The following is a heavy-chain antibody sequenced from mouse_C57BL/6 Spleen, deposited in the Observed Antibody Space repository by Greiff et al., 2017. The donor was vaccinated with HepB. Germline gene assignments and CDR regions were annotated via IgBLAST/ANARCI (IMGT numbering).Heavy chain of an antibody. D-gene: IGHD3-2*02. V-gene: IGHV1-64*01. CDR3: ARSVRDYAMDY. Sequence: VQLQQSGAELVKPGASVKLSCKASGYTFTSYWMHWVKQRPGQGLEWIGMIHPNSGSTNYNEKFKSKATLTVDKSSSTAYMQLRSLTSEDSAVYYCARSVRDYAMDYWGQGTSVTVSS. CDR2: IHPNSGST. CDR1: GYTFTSYW. J-gene: IGHJ4*01.